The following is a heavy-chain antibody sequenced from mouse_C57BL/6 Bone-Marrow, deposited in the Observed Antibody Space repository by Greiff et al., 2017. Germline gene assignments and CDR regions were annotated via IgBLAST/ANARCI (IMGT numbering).Heavy chain of an antibody. Sequence: VKLQESGPGLVQPSQSLSITCTVSGFSLTSYGVHWVRQSPGKGLEWLGVIWRGGSTDYNAAFMSRLSITKDNSKSQVFFKMNSLQADDTAIYXCAKSTGTKYFDVWGTGTTVTVSS. CDR1: GFSLTSYG. J-gene: IGHJ1*03. D-gene: IGHD4-1*01. CDR2: IWRGGST. V-gene: IGHV2-5*01. CDR3: AKSTGTKYFDV.